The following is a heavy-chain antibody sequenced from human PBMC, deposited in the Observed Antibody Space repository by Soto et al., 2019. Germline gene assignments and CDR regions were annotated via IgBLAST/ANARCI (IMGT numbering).Heavy chain of an antibody. Sequence: GESLKISCKRSGYSLAGYWITWVRQKPGKGLEWMGRIDPSDSQTYYSPSFRGHVTISVTKSITTVFLQWSSLRASDTAMYYCARQIYDSDTGPNFQYYFDSWGQGTPVTVSS. V-gene: IGHV5-10-1*01. CDR3: ARQIYDSDTGPNFQYYFDS. J-gene: IGHJ4*02. CDR1: GYSLAGYW. CDR2: IDPSDSQT. D-gene: IGHD3-22*01.